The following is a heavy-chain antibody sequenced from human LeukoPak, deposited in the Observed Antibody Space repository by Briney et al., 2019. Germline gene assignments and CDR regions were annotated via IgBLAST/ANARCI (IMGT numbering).Heavy chain of an antibody. D-gene: IGHD3-10*01. CDR2: IYTSGST. J-gene: IGHJ4*02. CDR1: GGSISSGSYY. Sequence: SQTLSLTCTVSGGSISSGSYYWSWIRQPAGKGLEWIGRIYTSGSTNYNPSLKSRVTMSVDMSKNQFSLKLSSVTAADTAVYYCARASGPGFDYWGQGTLVTVSS. V-gene: IGHV4-61*02. CDR3: ARASGPGFDY.